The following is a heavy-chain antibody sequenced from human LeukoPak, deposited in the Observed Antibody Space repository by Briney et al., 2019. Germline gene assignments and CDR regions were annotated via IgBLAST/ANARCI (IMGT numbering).Heavy chain of an antibody. CDR3: ARGGSSSGEGYYYYYMDV. J-gene: IGHJ6*03. Sequence: ASVKVSCKASGYTFTSYDINWVRQATGQGLEWMGWMTPNSGNTGYAQKFQGRVTITRNTSISTAYMELSSLRSEDTAVYYCARGGSSSGEGYYYYYMDVWGKGTTVTVSS. CDR1: GYTFTSYD. V-gene: IGHV1-8*01. CDR2: MTPNSGNT. D-gene: IGHD6-6*01.